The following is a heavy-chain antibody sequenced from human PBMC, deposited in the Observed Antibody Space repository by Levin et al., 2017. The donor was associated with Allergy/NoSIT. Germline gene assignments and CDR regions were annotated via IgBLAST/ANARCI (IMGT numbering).Heavy chain of an antibody. CDR1: GYTFTSYD. CDR3: ARGGTTVTALDY. CDR2: MNPNSGNT. Sequence: AASVKVSCKASGYTFTSYDINWVRQATGQGLEWMGWMNPNSGNTGYAQKFQGRVTMTRNTSISTAYMELSSLRSEDTAVYYCARGGTTVTALDYWGQGTLVTVSS. V-gene: IGHV1-8*01. D-gene: IGHD4-11*01. J-gene: IGHJ4*02.